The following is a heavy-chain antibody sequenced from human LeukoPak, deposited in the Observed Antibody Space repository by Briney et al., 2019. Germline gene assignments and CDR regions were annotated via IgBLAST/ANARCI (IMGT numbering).Heavy chain of an antibody. CDR2: IYYSGST. D-gene: IGHD3-16*01. J-gene: IGHJ4*02. CDR1: CRSISSSSYY. Sequence: TSETLSLTCTVPCRSISSSSYYWAWIRQPPGKGLEWIGSIYYSGSTYYNPSLKSRVTISVDTSKNQFSLKLSSVTAADTAVYYCARDEGDASEDYWGQGTLVTVSS. CDR3: ARDEGDASEDY. V-gene: IGHV4-39*02.